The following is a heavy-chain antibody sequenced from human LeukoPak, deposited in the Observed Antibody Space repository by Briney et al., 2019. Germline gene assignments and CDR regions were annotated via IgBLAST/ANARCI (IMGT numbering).Heavy chain of an antibody. CDR2: IVPIFGTA. CDR1: GGTFSSYG. CDR3: ARDSFLTINPYFDY. Sequence: SVKVSCKASGGTFSSYGISWVRQAPGQGLEWMGRIVPIFGTANYAQKFQGRVSITTDESTSTAYMELSGLRSEDTAIYYCARDSFLTINPYFDYWGQGTLVTVSS. J-gene: IGHJ4*02. D-gene: IGHD3-10*01. V-gene: IGHV1-69*05.